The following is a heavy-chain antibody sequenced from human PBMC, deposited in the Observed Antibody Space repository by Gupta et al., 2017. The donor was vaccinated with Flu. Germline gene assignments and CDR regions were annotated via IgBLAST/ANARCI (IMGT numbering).Heavy chain of an antibody. CDR3: ARDINSDGLHYYMDV. J-gene: IGHJ6*03. CDR2: IIPIFGTA. CDR1: YA. D-gene: IGHD5-18*01. Sequence: YAISWVRQAPGQGLEWMGGIIPIFGTANYAQKCQGRVTITADKSTSTAYMELSRLRSEDTAVYYCARDINSDGLHYYMDVWGKGTTVTVYS. V-gene: IGHV1-69*06.